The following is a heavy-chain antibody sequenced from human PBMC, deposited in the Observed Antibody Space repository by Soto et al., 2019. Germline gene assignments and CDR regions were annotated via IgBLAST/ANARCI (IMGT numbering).Heavy chain of an antibody. CDR3: ARDRCYDGTCYSASDS. J-gene: IGHJ5*01. Sequence: GRTLRFSCAASAFSVRTYNMDCARQAIGQRPEWIAYISTTSFTIYYADSVKGRFTISRDNDRNSLYLEMNSLRDEDTAVYYCARDRCYDGTCYSASDSWGQGTLVTVSS. D-gene: IGHD2-15*01. V-gene: IGHV3-48*02. CDR1: AFSVRTYN. CDR2: ISTTSFTI.